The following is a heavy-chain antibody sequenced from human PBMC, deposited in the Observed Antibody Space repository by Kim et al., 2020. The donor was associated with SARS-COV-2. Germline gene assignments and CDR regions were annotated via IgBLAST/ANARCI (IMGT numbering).Heavy chain of an antibody. CDR1: GITFSMYW. V-gene: IGHV3-7*01. CDR2: IRQDGNEK. CDR3: VGGLGWQPDY. Sequence: GGSLRLSCEASGITFSMYWMNWVRQAPGKGLEWVAIIRQDGNEKLYVDSVKGRFTITRDNAKNSLFLQMSSLRVEDTAVYFCVGGLGWQPDYWGRGTLVTVSS. J-gene: IGHJ4*02. D-gene: IGHD4-17*01.